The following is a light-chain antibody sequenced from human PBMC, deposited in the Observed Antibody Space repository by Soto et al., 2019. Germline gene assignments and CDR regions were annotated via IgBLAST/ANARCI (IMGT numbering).Light chain of an antibody. V-gene: IGLV2-14*01. J-gene: IGLJ1*01. CDR2: EVT. CDR3: QSADSSGTYYV. Sequence: QSALTQPASVSGSPGQSITISCTGTSGDVGSYNRVSWYQQHPGKAPKLIIYEVTDRPSGVSNRFSGSKSGNTASLTISGLQAEDEAEYYCQSADSSGTYYVFGTGTKLTVL. CDR1: SGDVGSYNR.